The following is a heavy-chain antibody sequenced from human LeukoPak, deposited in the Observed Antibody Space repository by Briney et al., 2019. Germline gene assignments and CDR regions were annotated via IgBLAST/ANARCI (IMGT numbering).Heavy chain of an antibody. D-gene: IGHD3-9*01. CDR2: IYYSGSV. CDR1: GGSISSSNHY. J-gene: IGHJ5*02. CDR3: ASLSEDYNILTGSYTQWFDP. Sequence: SETLSLTCTVSGGSISSSNHYWSWIRQLPGRGLEWIGYIYYSGSVFYNPSLKSRVTISIDTSKNQFSLNLNSVTAADTAVYYCASLSEDYNILTGSYTQWFDPWGQGTLVTVSS. V-gene: IGHV4-31*03.